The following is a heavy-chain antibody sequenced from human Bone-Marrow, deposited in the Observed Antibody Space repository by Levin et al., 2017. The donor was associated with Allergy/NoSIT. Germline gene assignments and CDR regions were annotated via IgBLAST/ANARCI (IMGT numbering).Heavy chain of an antibody. V-gene: IGHV4-38-2*02. CDR1: GFSVTEYY. CDR2: IYHGGDI. Sequence: ETLSLTCTVSGFSVTEYYWGWIRQPPGKGLEWIGTIYHGGDIYYNPSLKSRVTISIDTSKNQFSLKVTSMTAADSAVYYCAREYYLDVWGKGTTVTVSS. CDR3: AREYYLDV. J-gene: IGHJ6*03.